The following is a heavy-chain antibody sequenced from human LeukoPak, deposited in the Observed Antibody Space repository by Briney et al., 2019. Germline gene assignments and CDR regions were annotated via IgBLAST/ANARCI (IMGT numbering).Heavy chain of an antibody. Sequence: GGSLRLSCAASGFIFNKYGMHWVRQAPGKGLEWVAVIWYDGSNKYYADSAKGRFTISRDNSKNTLYLQMNSLRAEDTAVYYCARVKWEAVAGIDYWGQGTLVTVSS. V-gene: IGHV3-33*01. CDR2: IWYDGSNK. D-gene: IGHD6-19*01. J-gene: IGHJ4*02. CDR3: ARVKWEAVAGIDY. CDR1: GFIFNKYG.